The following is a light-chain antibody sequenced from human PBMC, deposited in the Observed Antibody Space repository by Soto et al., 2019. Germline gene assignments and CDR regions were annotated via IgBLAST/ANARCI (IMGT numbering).Light chain of an antibody. J-gene: IGKJ4*01. CDR3: QHCQPYGDSPPLT. V-gene: IGKV1-39*01. Sequence: EIQMTQYPSSLSASEGDRVTITCRASQSISSYLNWYRQKPGKVPKLLIYSASNLQSGVPSRFSGSGSGTDFTLTISRLEPEDFAVYYCQHCQPYGDSPPLTFGGGTKV. CDR2: SAS. CDR1: QSISSY.